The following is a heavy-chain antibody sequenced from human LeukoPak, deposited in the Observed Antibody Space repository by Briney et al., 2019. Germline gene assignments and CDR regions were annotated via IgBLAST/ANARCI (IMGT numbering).Heavy chain of an antibody. V-gene: IGHV4-59*01. J-gene: IGHJ4*02. CDR2: IHYSGST. D-gene: IGHD3-22*01. Sequence: SETLSLTCTVSGVSISSYYWSSIRQPPGKGLEWIGYIHYSGSTNYNPSLKSRVTISVDTSKNQFSLKLSSVTAADTAVYYCARARYYYDSSVGPGYFDFWGQRTLVTVSS. CDR1: GVSISSYY. CDR3: ARARYYYDSSVGPGYFDF.